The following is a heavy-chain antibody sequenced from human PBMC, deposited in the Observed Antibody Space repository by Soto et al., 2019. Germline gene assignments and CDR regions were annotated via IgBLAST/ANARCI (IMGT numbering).Heavy chain of an antibody. Sequence: QVQLVQSGAEVKKPGASVKVSCKASGYTFTSYYMHWVRQAPGQGLEWLGIINASGGSTSYAQKFQGRVTMSRDTSTSTVYMELSSLRTEDTAVNYCARDLGIAAAGYYFDYWGQGTLVTVSS. CDR3: ARDLGIAAAGYYFDY. V-gene: IGHV1-46*01. CDR1: GYTFTSYY. D-gene: IGHD6-13*01. CDR2: INASGGST. J-gene: IGHJ4*02.